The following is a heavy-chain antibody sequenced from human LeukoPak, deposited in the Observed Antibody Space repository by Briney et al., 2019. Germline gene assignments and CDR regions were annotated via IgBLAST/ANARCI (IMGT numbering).Heavy chain of an antibody. CDR2: FDPEDGET. CDR1: GYTLTELS. Sequence: GASVKVSCKVSGYTLTELSMHWVRQAPGKGLEWMGGFDPEDGETIYAQKFQGRVTMTEDTSTDTAYMELSSLRSEDTAVYYCATAHGDSVVNASDIWGQGTMVTVSS. V-gene: IGHV1-24*01. D-gene: IGHD4-17*01. CDR3: ATAHGDSVVNASDI. J-gene: IGHJ3*02.